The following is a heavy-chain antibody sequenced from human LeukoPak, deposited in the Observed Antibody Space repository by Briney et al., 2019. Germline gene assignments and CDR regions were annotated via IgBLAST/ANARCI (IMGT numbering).Heavy chain of an antibody. Sequence: PSETLSLTCTVSGGSISSYYWSWIRQPAGKGLEWIGRIYTSGSTNYNPSLKSRVTMSVDTSKNQFSLKLSSVTAADTAAYYCARGDSSWYSNWFDPWGQGTLVTVSS. D-gene: IGHD6-13*01. CDR3: ARGDSSWYSNWFDP. CDR1: GGSISSYY. CDR2: IYTSGST. V-gene: IGHV4-4*07. J-gene: IGHJ5*02.